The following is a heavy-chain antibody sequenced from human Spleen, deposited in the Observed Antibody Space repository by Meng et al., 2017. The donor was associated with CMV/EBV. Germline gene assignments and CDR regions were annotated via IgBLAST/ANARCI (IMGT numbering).Heavy chain of an antibody. CDR3: GRSSSWFDP. CDR2: MYYSGSI. J-gene: IGHJ5*02. Sequence: SLTCPVSGGSISSSTYYWGWIRQPPGKGLEWIGSMYYSGSIYYNPSLKSRVTISVDTSKNQFSLKLSSVTAADTAVYYCGRSSSWFDPWGQGTLVTVSS. V-gene: IGHV4-39*07. D-gene: IGHD1-26*01. CDR1: GGSISSSTYY.